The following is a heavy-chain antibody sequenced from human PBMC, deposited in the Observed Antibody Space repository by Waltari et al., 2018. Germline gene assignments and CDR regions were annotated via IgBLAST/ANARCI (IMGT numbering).Heavy chain of an antibody. CDR1: GFSLSTCGVG. CDR3: AHAPPNDDFWSGYYSPTMDGYFDL. J-gene: IGHJ2*01. Sequence: QITLKESGPTLVKPSQTLTLTCTFSGFSLSTCGVGVRWICQPPRQALAWLALMYWDDDKRYSPSLKSRVTITKDTAKNQVVLTMTNMDPVDTATYYCAHAPPNDDFWSGYYSPTMDGYFDLWGRGTLVTVSS. CDR2: MYWDDDK. V-gene: IGHV2-5*02. D-gene: IGHD3-3*01.